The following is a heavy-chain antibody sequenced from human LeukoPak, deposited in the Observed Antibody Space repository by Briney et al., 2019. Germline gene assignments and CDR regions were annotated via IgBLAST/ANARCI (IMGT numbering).Heavy chain of an antibody. D-gene: IGHD3-22*01. V-gene: IGHV1-2*02. CDR2: INPNRGAT. Sequence: ASVKDSCKASGYTFIPYYMHWVGQPAGQELEWMGGINPNRGATKYAQKFQGRRTMTRDTSISTAYMELSRLRSDDTAVYYCARGTRRYYDSSGYYPDYYYYGMDVWGQGTTVTVSS. J-gene: IGHJ6*02. CDR1: GYTFIPYY. CDR3: ARGTRRYYDSSGYYPDYYYYGMDV.